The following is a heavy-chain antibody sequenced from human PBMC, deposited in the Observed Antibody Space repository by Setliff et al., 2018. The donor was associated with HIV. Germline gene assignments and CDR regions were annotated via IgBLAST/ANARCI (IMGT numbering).Heavy chain of an antibody. CDR3: TTTYGDYVFAEYFQH. CDR2: STQRESGYST. CDR1: GFIFGDYS. Sequence: GGSLRLSCTASGFIFGDYSMTWVRQAPGKGLEWVARSTQRESGYSTEYAASVKGRFTISRDDSKNTAYLQMNSLKTEDTAVYYCTTTYGDYVFAEYFQHWGQGTLVTVSS. V-gene: IGHV3-72*01. D-gene: IGHD4-17*01. J-gene: IGHJ1*01.